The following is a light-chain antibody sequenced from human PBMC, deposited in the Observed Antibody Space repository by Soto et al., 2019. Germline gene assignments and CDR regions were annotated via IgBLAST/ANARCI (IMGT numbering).Light chain of an antibody. CDR3: AAWDDSLNGHV. CDR1: SSKNGTSS. V-gene: IGLV1-44*01. J-gene: IGLJ1*01. Sequence: QSALTQPHSASGTPGQRVTISFFGNSSKNGTSSVHWFQQLPGTAPKLLISTTNQRPSGVPERFSGSKSGTSASLAISGLQSEDEADYYCAAWDDSLNGHVFGTGTKVTVL. CDR2: TTN.